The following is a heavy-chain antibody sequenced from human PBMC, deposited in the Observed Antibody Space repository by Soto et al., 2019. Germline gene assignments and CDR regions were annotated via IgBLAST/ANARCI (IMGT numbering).Heavy chain of an antibody. J-gene: IGHJ4*02. CDR3: ARDVGGSSFFDY. D-gene: IGHD1-26*01. CDR2: ISDSGSNT. CDR1: GFTFSTYA. Sequence: EVQLLESGGGLVQPGGSLRLSCAGSGFTFSTYAMAWVRQAPGKALEWVSTISDSGSNTHYVDSVEGRFTISRDNSKSTVFLQMNSLRADDSAVYYCARDVGGSSFFDYWGQGTLVTVSS. V-gene: IGHV3-23*01.